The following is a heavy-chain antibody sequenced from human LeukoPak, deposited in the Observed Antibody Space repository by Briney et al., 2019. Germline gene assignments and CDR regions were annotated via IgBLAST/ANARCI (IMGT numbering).Heavy chain of an antibody. Sequence: SETLSLTCAVYGGSFSGYYWSWIRQPPGKGLGWIGEINHSGSTNYNPSLKSRVTISVDTSKNQFSLKLSSVTAADTAVYYCARGLGEGIVVVPAAPYMDVWGQGTTVTVSS. CDR1: GGSFSGYY. V-gene: IGHV4-34*01. J-gene: IGHJ6*03. CDR2: INHSGST. CDR3: ARGLGEGIVVVPAAPYMDV. D-gene: IGHD2-2*01.